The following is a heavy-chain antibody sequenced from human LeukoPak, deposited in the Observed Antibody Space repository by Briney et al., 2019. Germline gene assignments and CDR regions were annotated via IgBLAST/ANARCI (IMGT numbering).Heavy chain of an antibody. D-gene: IGHD3-9*01. CDR3: ARLHYDILTGYWFDP. CDR1: GGSISSYY. Sequence: SETLSLTCTVSGGSISSYYWSWIRQPPGKGLEWIGYIYYSGSTNYNPSLKSRVTISVDTSKNQFSLKLSSVTAADTAVYYCARLHYDILTGYWFDPWGRGTLVTVSS. J-gene: IGHJ5*02. CDR2: IYYSGST. V-gene: IGHV4-59*01.